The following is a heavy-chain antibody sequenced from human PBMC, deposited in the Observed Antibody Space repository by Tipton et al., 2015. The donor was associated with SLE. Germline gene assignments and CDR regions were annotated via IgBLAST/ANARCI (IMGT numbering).Heavy chain of an antibody. J-gene: IGHJ4*02. V-gene: IGHV4-38-2*01. D-gene: IGHD5-24*01. Sequence: TLSLTCAVSGYSISSGYYWGWIRQPPGKGLEWIGSIYHSGSTYYNPSLKSRVTMSVDTSKNQFSLKLSSVTAADTAVYYCARGDGYNFDYWGQGTLVTVSS. CDR2: IYHSGST. CDR1: GYSISSGYY. CDR3: ARGDGYNFDY.